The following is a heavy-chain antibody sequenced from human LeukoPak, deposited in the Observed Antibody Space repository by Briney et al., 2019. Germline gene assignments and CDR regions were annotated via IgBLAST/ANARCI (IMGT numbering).Heavy chain of an antibody. D-gene: IGHD2/OR15-2a*01. Sequence: PSETLSLTCIVSGDSISSYNWSWVRQPAGKGLEWIARIYTSGSTNYNTYLKSRVTMSLDTSKNQFPLMLRSVTAAETAVYYCARSEFPGYFDYWGQGAGASVSS. V-gene: IGHV4-4*07. CDR3: ARSEFPGYFDY. CDR2: IYTSGST. J-gene: IGHJ4*02. CDR1: GDSISSYN.